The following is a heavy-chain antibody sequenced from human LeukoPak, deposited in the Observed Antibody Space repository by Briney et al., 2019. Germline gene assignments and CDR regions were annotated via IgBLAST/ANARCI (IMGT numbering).Heavy chain of an antibody. CDR2: ISYDGSNK. V-gene: IGHV3-30-3*01. CDR3: AKANHKGSSWAYYFDY. CDR1: GFTFSSYA. J-gene: IGHJ4*02. D-gene: IGHD6-13*01. Sequence: GGSLRLSCAASGFTFSSYAMHWVRQAPGKGLEWVAVISYDGSNKYYADSVKGRFTISRDNSKNTLYLQMNSLRAEDTAVYYCAKANHKGSSWAYYFDYWGQGTLVTVSS.